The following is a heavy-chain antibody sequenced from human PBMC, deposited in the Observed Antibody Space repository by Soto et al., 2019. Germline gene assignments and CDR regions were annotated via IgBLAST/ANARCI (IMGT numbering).Heavy chain of an antibody. V-gene: IGHV3-66*01. Sequence: EVPLVESGGGLVQPGGSLRLSCAASGFTVSSNYMSWVRQAPGKGLEWVSVIYSGGSTYYADSVKGRFTISRDNSKNTLYLQMNSLRAEDTAVYYCARDSGYDYDWFDPWGQGTLVTVSS. CDR2: IYSGGST. CDR3: ARDSGYDYDWFDP. D-gene: IGHD5-12*01. CDR1: GFTVSSNY. J-gene: IGHJ5*02.